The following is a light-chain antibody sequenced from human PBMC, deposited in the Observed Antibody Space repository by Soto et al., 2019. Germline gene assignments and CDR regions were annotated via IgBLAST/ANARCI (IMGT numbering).Light chain of an antibody. V-gene: IGKV3-20*01. CDR1: QSISRY. J-gene: IGKJ1*01. Sequence: IVLTQSPGTLSLSPGERTTLSCRASQSISRYLAWYQQKPGQGPRLLIYGASNRATGTPDRFSGSGSGTDFTLTINRLEPEDFALYYCQQYGSSPPTFGQGTKVDIK. CDR3: QQYGSSPPT. CDR2: GAS.